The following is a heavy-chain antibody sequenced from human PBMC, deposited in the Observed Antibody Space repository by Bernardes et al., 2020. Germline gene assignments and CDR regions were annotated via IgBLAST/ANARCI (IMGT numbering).Heavy chain of an antibody. D-gene: IGHD1-26*01. J-gene: IGHJ4*02. CDR3: ARRRGSYLGYFDY. Sequence: SETLSLTCTVSGGSISSSSYYWGWIRQPPGKGLEWIGSIYYSGSTYYNPSLKSRVTISVDTSKNQFSLKLSSVTAADTAVYYCARRRGSYLGYFDYWGQGTLVTVSS. CDR1: GGSISSSSYY. CDR2: IYYSGST. V-gene: IGHV4-39*01.